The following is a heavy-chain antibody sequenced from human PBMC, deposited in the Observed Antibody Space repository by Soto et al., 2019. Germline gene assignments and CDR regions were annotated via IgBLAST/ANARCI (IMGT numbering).Heavy chain of an antibody. Sequence: SETLSLTGAGCSGYICSSNWWRWVHQTPGKGLEWIGEIYHSGSTNYNPSLKSRVTISVDKSKNQFSLKLSSVTAADTAVYYCARVDCSSTSCYYGNWSAPWGKGTLVPVSS. J-gene: IGHJ5*02. D-gene: IGHD2-2*01. CDR3: ARVDCSSTSCYYGNWSAP. CDR2: IYHSGST. CDR1: SGYICSSNW. V-gene: IGHV4-4*02.